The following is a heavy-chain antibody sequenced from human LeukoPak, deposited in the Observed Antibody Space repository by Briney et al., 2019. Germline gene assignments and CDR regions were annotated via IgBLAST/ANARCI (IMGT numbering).Heavy chain of an antibody. J-gene: IGHJ5*02. V-gene: IGHV4-30-4*01. CDR3: ARFRYCSGGSCYSKSWFYP. CDR2: TYYTGST. Sequence: SQTLSLTCTVSGGSISSSDYYWSWIRQPPGKGLEWIGYTYYTGSTYYNPSLKSRVTISADTSKNQFSLNLSSVTAADTAVYYCARFRYCSGGSCYSKSWFYPWGQGTLVTVSS. D-gene: IGHD2-15*01. CDR1: GGSISSSDYY.